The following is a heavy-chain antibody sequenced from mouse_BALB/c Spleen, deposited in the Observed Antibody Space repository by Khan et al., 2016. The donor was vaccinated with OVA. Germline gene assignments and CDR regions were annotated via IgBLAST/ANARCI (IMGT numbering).Heavy chain of an antibody. CDR2: IDPENGDT. V-gene: IGHV14-1*02. Sequence: EVQLQQSGAELVRPGALVKLSCKASGFNIEDYYMNWVKQRPEQGLEWIGWIDPENGDTIYDPKFQGKASITADKSSNTAYLPVSSLASGDTAVDYCARMGYGNYWVAYWGQGTLVTVSA. CDR3: ARMGYGNYWVAY. D-gene: IGHD2-1*01. J-gene: IGHJ3*01. CDR1: GFNIEDYY.